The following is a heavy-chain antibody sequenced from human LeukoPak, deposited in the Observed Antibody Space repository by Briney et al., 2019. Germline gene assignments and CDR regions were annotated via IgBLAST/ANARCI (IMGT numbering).Heavy chain of an antibody. V-gene: IGHV3-7*01. CDR1: GFTFSSYW. CDR3: ARDRHSSGWSYPFDY. D-gene: IGHD6-19*01. Sequence: GGSLRLSCAASGFTFSSYWMSWVRQAPGKGLEWVANIEQDGSEKYYVDSVKGRFTISRDNAKNSLYLQMNSLRAEDTAVYYCARDRHSSGWSYPFDYWGQGTLVTVSS. CDR2: IEQDGSEK. J-gene: IGHJ4*02.